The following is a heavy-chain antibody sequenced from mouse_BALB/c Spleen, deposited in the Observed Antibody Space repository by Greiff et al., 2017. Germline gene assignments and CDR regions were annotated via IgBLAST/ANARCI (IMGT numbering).Heavy chain of an antibody. Sequence: VQLKESGPELVKPGASVKISCKASGYTFTDYNMHWVQQSHGKSLEWIGYIYPYNGGTGYNQKFKSKATLTVDNSSSTAYMELRSLTSEDSAVYYCARRDGSLYAMDYWGQGTSVTVSS. J-gene: IGHJ4*01. V-gene: IGHV1S29*02. CDR2: IYPYNGGT. CDR1: GYTFTDYN. CDR3: ARRDGSLYAMDY. D-gene: IGHD1-1*02.